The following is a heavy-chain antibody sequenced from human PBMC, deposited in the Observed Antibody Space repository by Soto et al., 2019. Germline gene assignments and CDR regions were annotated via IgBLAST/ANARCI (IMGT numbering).Heavy chain of an antibody. J-gene: IGHJ6*02. CDR2: ISYDGSNK. CDR3: AIVPYLYQLPSYYGMDV. Sequence: GGSLRLSCAASGFTFSSYGMHWVRQAPGKGLEWVAVISYDGSNKYYADSVKGRFTISRDNSKNTLYLQMNSLRAEDTAVYYCAIVPYLYQLPSYYGMDVWGQGTTVTVSS. V-gene: IGHV3-30*03. CDR1: GFTFSSYG. D-gene: IGHD2-2*01.